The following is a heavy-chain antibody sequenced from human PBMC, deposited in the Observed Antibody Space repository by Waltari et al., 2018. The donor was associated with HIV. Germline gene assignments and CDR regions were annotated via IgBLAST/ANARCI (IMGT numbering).Heavy chain of an antibody. CDR1: GGSISISSYY. CDR2: IYYSGST. Sequence: QLQLQESGPGLVKPSETLSLTCPVSGGSISISSYYWGWIRQPPGKGLEWIGSIYYSGSTYYNPSLKSRVTISVDTSKNQFSLKLSSVTAADTAVYYCARPIVVGALGYGMDVWGQGTTVTVSS. V-gene: IGHV4-39*01. CDR3: ARPIVVGALGYGMDV. D-gene: IGHD2-2*01. J-gene: IGHJ6*02.